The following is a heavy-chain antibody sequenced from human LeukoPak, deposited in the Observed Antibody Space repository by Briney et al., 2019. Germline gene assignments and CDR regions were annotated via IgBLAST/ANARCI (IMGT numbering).Heavy chain of an antibody. CDR1: GLTFSSYG. D-gene: IGHD1-26*01. Sequence: GGSLRLSCAASGLTFSSYGMHWVRQAPGKGLEWVAFIRYDGKNKYYADSVKGRFTISRDNSKNTMYLQMSSLRAEDTAIYYCAKSSNEWELNSFDSWGQGTLVSVSS. CDR2: IRYDGKNK. CDR3: AKSSNEWELNSFDS. V-gene: IGHV3-30*02. J-gene: IGHJ4*02.